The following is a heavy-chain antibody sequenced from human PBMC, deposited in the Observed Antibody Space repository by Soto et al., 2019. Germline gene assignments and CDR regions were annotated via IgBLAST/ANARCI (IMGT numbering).Heavy chain of an antibody. CDR3: ARTSTSGNRFDY. CDR2: VYHSGST. V-gene: IGHV4-4*02. CDR1: GGSISTSNW. Sequence: QVQLQESGPGLVKPSGTLSLTCAVSGGSISTSNWWSWVRQPPGKGLELSGEVYHSGSTNYNPSFKRRVAMSVDKSTNQSSLKLNSVTAADTALYYCARTSTSGNRFDYWGQGSLVTVSS. J-gene: IGHJ4*02. D-gene: IGHD1-1*01.